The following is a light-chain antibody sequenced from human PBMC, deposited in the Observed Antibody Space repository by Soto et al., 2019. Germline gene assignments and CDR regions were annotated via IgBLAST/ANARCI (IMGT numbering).Light chain of an antibody. CDR3: GAWDTNLNAEV. CDR2: DND. V-gene: IGLV1-51*01. CDR1: SSNIGNTY. J-gene: IGLJ2*01. Sequence: QSVLTQPPSVSAAPGQKVTISCSGSSSNIGNTYVSWYQQLPGTAPKLLICDNDQRPSGIPDRFSGSKSGTSATLGITGLQAGDQADYYCGAWDTNLNAEVFGGGTKVTVL.